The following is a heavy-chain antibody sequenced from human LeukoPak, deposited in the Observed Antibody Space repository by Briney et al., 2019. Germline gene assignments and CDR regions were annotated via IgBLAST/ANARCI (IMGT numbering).Heavy chain of an antibody. CDR3: AKHLTSEYSTGWYYVDY. V-gene: IGHV4-38-2*02. D-gene: IGHD6-19*01. Sequence: SETLSLTCTVSAYSISSGYYWGWIRQPPGKGLEWIGNIYHSARTHYNPSLKSRVTIFVDTSKNQFSLKLSSVTATDRAVYYCAKHLTSEYSTGWYYVDYWGEGSLVTVSA. CDR2: IYHSART. J-gene: IGHJ4*02. CDR1: AYSISSGYY.